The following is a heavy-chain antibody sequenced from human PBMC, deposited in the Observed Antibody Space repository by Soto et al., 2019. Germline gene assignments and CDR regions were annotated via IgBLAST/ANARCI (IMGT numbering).Heavy chain of an antibody. D-gene: IGHD4-4*01. CDR3: GRGGYRHYSAYYYYALDV. CDR1: GFTLSDYY. Sequence: GGSLRLSCVAPGFTLSDYYVDWVRQAPGKGLEWVGRTRDKPNSYTTEYAASVEGRFTISRDDSKNSLYLQLNSLNTEDTAVYYCGRGGYRHYSAYYYYALDVWGQGTTVTVSS. V-gene: IGHV3-72*01. J-gene: IGHJ6*02. CDR2: TRDKPNSYTT.